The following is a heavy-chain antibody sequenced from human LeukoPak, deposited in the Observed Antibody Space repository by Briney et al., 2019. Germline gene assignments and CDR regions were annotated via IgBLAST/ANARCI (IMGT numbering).Heavy chain of an antibody. CDR3: ARDWYYAFDF. CDR1: GFTFSNTW. Sequence: PGGSLRLSCLASGFTFSNTWMNWVRQAPGKGLEWVASIRSKRDGRTTDYAAPVKGRFTISRDDSKNTMYLQMNSLKAEDTAVYYCARDWYYAFDFWGQGTMVTVSS. V-gene: IGHV3-15*07. CDR2: IRSKRDGRTT. J-gene: IGHJ3*01. D-gene: IGHD2-21*02.